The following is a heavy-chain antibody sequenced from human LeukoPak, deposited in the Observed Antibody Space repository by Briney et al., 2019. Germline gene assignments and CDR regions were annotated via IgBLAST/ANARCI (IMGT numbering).Heavy chain of an antibody. CDR2: IYYSGST. CDR3: ARAQAQAYGSGSYYIPVISGSDY. J-gene: IGHJ4*02. D-gene: IGHD3-10*01. Sequence: SETLSLTCTVSGGSISSSSYYWGWIRQPPGKGLEWIGSIYYSGSTYYNPSLKSRVTISVDTSKNQFSLKLSSVTAADTAVYYCARAQAQAYGSGSYYIPVISGSDYWGQGTLVTVSS. CDR1: GGSISSSSYY. V-gene: IGHV4-39*07.